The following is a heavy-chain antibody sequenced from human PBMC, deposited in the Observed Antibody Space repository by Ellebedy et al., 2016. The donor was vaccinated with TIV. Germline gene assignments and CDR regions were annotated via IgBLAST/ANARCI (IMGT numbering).Heavy chain of an antibody. J-gene: IGHJ4*02. V-gene: IGHV4-38-2*02. CDR2: MFHSGST. CDR1: GSSISSGYY. CDR3: ARDGAGRWDY. D-gene: IGHD4-23*01. Sequence: MPSETLSLTCSVSGSSISSGYYWGWIRQPPGRGLEWFGSMFHSGSTYYSPSLKSRVTISVDTSKNQLSLGLSSVTAADTAVYYCARDGAGRWDYWGPGTLVTVSS.